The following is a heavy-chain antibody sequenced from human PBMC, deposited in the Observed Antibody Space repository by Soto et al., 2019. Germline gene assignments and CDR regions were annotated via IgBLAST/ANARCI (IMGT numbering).Heavy chain of an antibody. CDR1: GGTFSSYT. Sequence: ASVKVSCKASGGTFSSYTISWVRQAPGQGLEWMGRIIPILGIANYAQKFQGRVTITADKSTSTAYMELSSLRSEDTAVYYCARSEYSSSPKHAFDLWGQGTMVTVS. V-gene: IGHV1-69*02. J-gene: IGHJ3*01. CDR2: IIPILGIA. CDR3: ARSEYSSSPKHAFDL. D-gene: IGHD6-6*01.